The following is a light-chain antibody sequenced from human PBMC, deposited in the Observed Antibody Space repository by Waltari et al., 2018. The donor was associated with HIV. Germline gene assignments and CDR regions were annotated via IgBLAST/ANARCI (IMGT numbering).Light chain of an antibody. CDR3: QSYDSSLSVV. V-gene: IGLV1-40*01. Sequence: QSVLTQPPSVSGAPGQRVTISCTGSSPNIGAGYEVHWYQQLPGTAPKLLIYGNSNRPSGVPDRFSGSKSGTSASLAITGLQAEDEADYYCQSYDSSLSVVFGGGTKLTVL. CDR1: SPNIGAGYE. J-gene: IGLJ2*01. CDR2: GNS.